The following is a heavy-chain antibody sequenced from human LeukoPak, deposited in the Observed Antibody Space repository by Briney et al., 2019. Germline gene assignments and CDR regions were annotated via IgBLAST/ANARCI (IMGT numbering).Heavy chain of an antibody. CDR3: ASDEFSDSRGYYAAPLDH. V-gene: IGHV1-2*02. J-gene: IGHJ4*02. CDR2: INVNTGYT. CDR1: GYASTDYY. Sequence: ASVKVSCKASGYASTDYYIHWVRQAPGQGLEWMGWINVNTGYTKSAQKFKGRVTMTRDTSITTGYMELSRLKSDDTAVYYCASDEFSDSRGYYAAPLDHWGQGTLVSVSS. D-gene: IGHD3-22*01.